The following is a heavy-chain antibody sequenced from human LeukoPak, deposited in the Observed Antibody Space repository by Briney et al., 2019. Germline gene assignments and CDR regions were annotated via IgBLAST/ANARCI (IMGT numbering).Heavy chain of an antibody. V-gene: IGHV4-39*07. CDR2: IYYSGST. Sequence: SETLSLTCTVSGGSISSSSYYWGWIRQPPGKGLEWIGSIYYSGSTYYNPSLKSRVTMSVDTSKNQFSLKLSSVTAADTAVYYCARAWYYYDSSGFPLPDWFDPWGQGTLVTVSS. CDR3: ARAWYYYDSSGFPLPDWFDP. CDR1: GGSISSSSYY. D-gene: IGHD3-22*01. J-gene: IGHJ5*02.